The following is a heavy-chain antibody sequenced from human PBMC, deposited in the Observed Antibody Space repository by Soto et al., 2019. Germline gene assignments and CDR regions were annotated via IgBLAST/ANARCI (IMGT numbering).Heavy chain of an antibody. CDR3: ARAGQRLLMYHYGMDV. J-gene: IGHJ6*02. CDR1: GYTFTSYA. CDR2: IKAGNGNT. Sequence: ASVKVSCKASGYTFTSYAMHWVRQAPGQRLEWMGWIKAGNGNTKYSQKFQGRVTITRDTSASTAYMELSILRSEDTAVYYCARAGQRLLMYHYGMDVWGQGTTVTVS. V-gene: IGHV1-3*01. D-gene: IGHD2-21*02.